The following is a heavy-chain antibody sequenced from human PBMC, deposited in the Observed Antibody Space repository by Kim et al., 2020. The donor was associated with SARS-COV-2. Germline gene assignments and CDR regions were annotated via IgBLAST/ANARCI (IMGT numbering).Heavy chain of an antibody. Sequence: GGSLRLSCAASGFTFSSYWMSWVRQAPGKGLEWVANIKQDGSEKYYVDSVKGRFTISRDNAKNSVYLQMNSRRAEDTAVYYCAREDRRITMVRGVKAAFDIWGQGTMVTVSS. CDR1: GFTFSSYW. D-gene: IGHD3-10*01. CDR3: AREDRRITMVRGVKAAFDI. CDR2: IKQDGSEK. J-gene: IGHJ3*02. V-gene: IGHV3-7*03.